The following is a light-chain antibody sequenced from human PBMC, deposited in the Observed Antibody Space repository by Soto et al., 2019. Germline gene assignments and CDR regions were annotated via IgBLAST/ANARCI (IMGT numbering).Light chain of an antibody. Sequence: ESVLTQSPGTLSSSPGEAAAISCKASQSLSDNHLAWYQQRPGQAPRLLIYGSSSRAAGIPDRFRGSGTGTDFTLTIRRLEPEDFGVYYCQQYSAAPHTFGLGTKVDIK. V-gene: IGKV3-20*01. J-gene: IGKJ2*01. CDR2: GSS. CDR3: QQYSAAPHT. CDR1: QSLSDNH.